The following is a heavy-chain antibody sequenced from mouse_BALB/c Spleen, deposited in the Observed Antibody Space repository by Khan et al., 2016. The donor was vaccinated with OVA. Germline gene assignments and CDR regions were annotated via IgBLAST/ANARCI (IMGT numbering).Heavy chain of an antibody. CDR3: ARGYFGNYEFAY. CDR2: IFPGPGTT. V-gene: IGHV1S132*01. Sequence: VQLQESGAELVKPGASVKLSCKTSGYTFTSYWIQWVKQRPGQGLGWIGQIFPGPGTTYYNENFKGKATLTVNTSSNTAYMQFSILTAEDSAGYFCARGYFGNYEFAYWGQGTLVTVSP. D-gene: IGHD2-1*01. J-gene: IGHJ3*01. CDR1: GYTFTSYW.